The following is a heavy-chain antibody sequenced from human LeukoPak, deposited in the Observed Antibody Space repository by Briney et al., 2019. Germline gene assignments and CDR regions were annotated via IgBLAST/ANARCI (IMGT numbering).Heavy chain of an antibody. CDR1: GGPFSGYY. D-gene: IGHD1-26*01. V-gene: IGHV4-34*01. CDR3: ARLTAGATTFPDY. J-gene: IGHJ4*02. Sequence: SETLSLTCAVYGGPFSGYYWSWIRQPPGKGLEWIGEINHSGSTNYNPSLKSRVTISVDTSKNQFSLKLSSVTAADTAMYYCARLTAGATTFPDYWGQGTLVTVSS. CDR2: INHSGST.